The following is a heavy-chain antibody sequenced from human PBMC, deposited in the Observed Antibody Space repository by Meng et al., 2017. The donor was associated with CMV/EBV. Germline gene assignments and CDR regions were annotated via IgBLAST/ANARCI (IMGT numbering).Heavy chain of an antibody. CDR3: ATGGAFDL. D-gene: IGHD3-10*01. Sequence: GSLRLSCTVSGGSISSSSYYWGWIRQPPGKGLEWIGSIYYSGSTYYNPSPKSRVTISVDTSKNQFSLRLSSVTAADTAVYYCATGGAFDLWGQGKMVTVSS. CDR1: GGSISSSSYY. CDR2: IYYSGST. J-gene: IGHJ3*01. V-gene: IGHV4-39*07.